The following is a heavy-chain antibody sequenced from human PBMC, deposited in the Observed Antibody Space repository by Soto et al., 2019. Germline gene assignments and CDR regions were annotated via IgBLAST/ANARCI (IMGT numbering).Heavy chain of an antibody. CDR3: ARDRLRNWFDP. CDR2: TYYSGST. J-gene: IGHJ5*02. CDR1: GGSISSYY. V-gene: IGHV4-59*01. Sequence: XATLSLTFTVSGGSISSYYWSWIRQPPGKGLEWIGYTYYSGSTNYNPSLKSRVTISVDTSKNQFSLKLSPVTAADTAVYYCARDRLRNWFDPWGQGTLVTVSS.